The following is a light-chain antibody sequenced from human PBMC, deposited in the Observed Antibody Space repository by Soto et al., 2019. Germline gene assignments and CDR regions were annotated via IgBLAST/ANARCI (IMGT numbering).Light chain of an antibody. CDR3: AAWGDSLNTWV. J-gene: IGLJ3*02. CDR1: SSNNGSNA. V-gene: IGLV1-44*01. Sequence: QPVLTQPPSASGTPGQRVTISCSGSSSNNGSNAVSWYQHFPGTAPKVLIYSDDQRPSVVTDRFSGSKSGTSATLAISGLKAEDEADYFCAAWGDSLNTWVFGGGNKLTVL. CDR2: SDD.